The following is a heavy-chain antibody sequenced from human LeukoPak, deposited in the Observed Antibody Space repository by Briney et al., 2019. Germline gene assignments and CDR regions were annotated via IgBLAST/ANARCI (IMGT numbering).Heavy chain of an antibody. Sequence: GGSLRLSCAASGFTFSSYGMHWVRQAPGKGLEWVAFIRSAGSNKYYADSVKGRFTISRDNSKNTLYLQMNSLRAKDTAVYYCAKDKPLGYCSSTSCRRGKNFDYWGQATLVTVSS. CDR2: IRSAGSNK. V-gene: IGHV3-30*02. CDR3: AKDKPLGYCSSTSCRRGKNFDY. J-gene: IGHJ4*02. CDR1: GFTFSSYG. D-gene: IGHD2-2*01.